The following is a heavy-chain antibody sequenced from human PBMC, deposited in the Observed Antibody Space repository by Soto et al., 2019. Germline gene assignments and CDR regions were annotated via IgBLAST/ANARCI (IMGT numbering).Heavy chain of an antibody. CDR3: VKANDQQLVEGGPFDM. Sequence: EAQLVESGGGLVQPGRSLRLSCAASGFTFDDFAMHWVRQAPGRGLEWVSGINWSGGSSGYSDSVKRRFTISRDNAKNSLYLEMNSLRVEDTALFYCVKANDQQLVEGGPFDMWGQGTTVTVSS. CDR1: GFTFDDFA. CDR2: INWSGGSS. V-gene: IGHV3-9*01. D-gene: IGHD6-13*01. J-gene: IGHJ3*02.